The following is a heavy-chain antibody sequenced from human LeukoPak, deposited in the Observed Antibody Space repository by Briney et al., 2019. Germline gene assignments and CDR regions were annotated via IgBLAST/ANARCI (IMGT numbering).Heavy chain of an antibody. Sequence: ASVKVSCKASGYTCTSYDINWVRQATGQGLVWMGWMNPNSGNTGYEQKFQGRVTITRNTSISTAYMELSSLRSEDTAVYYCARDGVAADNDYWGQGTLVTVSS. CDR2: MNPNSGNT. D-gene: IGHD6-13*01. CDR3: ARDGVAADNDY. V-gene: IGHV1-8*03. CDR1: GYTCTSYD. J-gene: IGHJ4*02.